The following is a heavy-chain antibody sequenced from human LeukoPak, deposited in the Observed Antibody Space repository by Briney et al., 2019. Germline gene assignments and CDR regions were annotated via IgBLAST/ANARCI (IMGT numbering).Heavy chain of an antibody. Sequence: SETLSLTCTVSGGSISGSSYYWGWIRQPPGKGLEWIGSIYYSGSTYYNPSLKSRVAISVDTSKNQFSLKLNSVTATDTAVYYRARRGATRPPYYWGQGTLVTVSS. CDR1: GGSISGSSYY. D-gene: IGHD1-26*01. V-gene: IGHV4-39*01. CDR3: ARRGATRPPYY. J-gene: IGHJ4*02. CDR2: IYYSGST.